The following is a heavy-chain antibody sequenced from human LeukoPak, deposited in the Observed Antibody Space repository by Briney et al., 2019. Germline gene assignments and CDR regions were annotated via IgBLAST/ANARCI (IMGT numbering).Heavy chain of an antibody. CDR2: IYYSGST. V-gene: IGHV4-59*02. D-gene: IGHD4/OR15-4a*01. CDR3: ARGGARLYGMDV. CDR1: GGFVSSNY. Sequence: PSETLSLTCTVSGGFVSSNYWSWIRQPPGKGLEWIGYIYYSGSTNYNPSLKSRVTISEDPSKNQFSLKLTSVTAADTAVYYCARGGARLYGMDVWGQGTTVTVSS. J-gene: IGHJ6*02.